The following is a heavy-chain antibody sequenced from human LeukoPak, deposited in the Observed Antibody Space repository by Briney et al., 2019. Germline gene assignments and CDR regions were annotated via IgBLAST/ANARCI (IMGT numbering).Heavy chain of an antibody. CDR2: IYYSGST. V-gene: IGHV4-59*01. D-gene: IGHD6-13*01. J-gene: IGHJ6*03. CDR1: GGSISSYY. Sequence: SETLSLTCTVSGGSISSYYWSWIRQPPGKGLEWIGYIYYSGSTNYNPSLKSGVTILVDTSKNQFSLRLSSVTAADTAVYYCARDSGGSDSSSWYARYYYYYMDVWGKGTTVTVSS. CDR3: ARDSGGSDSSSWYARYYYYYMDV.